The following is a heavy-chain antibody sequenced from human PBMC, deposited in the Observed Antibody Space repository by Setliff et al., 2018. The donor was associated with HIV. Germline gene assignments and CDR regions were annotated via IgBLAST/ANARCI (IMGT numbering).Heavy chain of an antibody. CDR1: VCTFSSYA. CDR3: ATNREQLTMTYEYYYMDV. CDR2: IIPIFGTT. Sequence: SVKVSCKASVCTFSSYAISWVRRAPGQGPEWMGEIIPIFGTTKYAQRFQGRVTITADASTSTAYMELSSLRSEETAVYYCATNREQLTMTYEYYYMDVWGKGTTVTVSS. D-gene: IGHD6-13*01. V-gene: IGHV1-69*13. J-gene: IGHJ6*03.